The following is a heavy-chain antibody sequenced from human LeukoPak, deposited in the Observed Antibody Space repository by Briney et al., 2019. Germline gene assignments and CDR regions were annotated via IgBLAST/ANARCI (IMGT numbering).Heavy chain of an antibody. CDR3: ARYKVIRGGDYDYFSFDI. Sequence: GESLRLSCAASGFTFSRYWMSWVRQAPGKGLEWVANIKQDGSEEIYVDSVKGRFTVSRDNAKNSLFLQMRSLRDEDTAVYYCARYKVIRGGDYDYFSFDIWGEGTTVTVSS. CDR1: GFTFSRYW. CDR2: IKQDGSEE. D-gene: IGHD3-10*01. J-gene: IGHJ6*04. V-gene: IGHV3-7*03.